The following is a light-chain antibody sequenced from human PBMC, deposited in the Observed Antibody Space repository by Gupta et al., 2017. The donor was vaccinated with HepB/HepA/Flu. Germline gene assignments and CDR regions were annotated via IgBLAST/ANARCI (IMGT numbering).Light chain of an antibody. V-gene: IGLV1-40*01. Sequence: HSVLTPPPSVSGSPGPRVTISCTGSSSNSGEGYDVHWYQQLPGTAPILPNYGNSNRPSGVPDRGSGSKSGTSASMAITGLQAEDEYYYDCQYYDRSLSVLFGTGTKVTVL. J-gene: IGLJ1*01. CDR3: QYYDRSLSVL. CDR1: SSNSGEGYD. CDR2: GNS.